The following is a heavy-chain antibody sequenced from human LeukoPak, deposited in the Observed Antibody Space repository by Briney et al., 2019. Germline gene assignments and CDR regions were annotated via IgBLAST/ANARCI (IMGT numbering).Heavy chain of an antibody. J-gene: IGHJ5*02. CDR1: GFTFSSYS. CDR3: ARVGLLWFGEANWFDP. CDR2: ISSSSSYI. Sequence: GRSLRLSCAASGFTFSSYSMNWVRQAPGKGLEWVSSISSSSSYIYYADSVKGRFTISRDNAKNSLYLQMNSLRAEDTAVYYCARVGLLWFGEANWFDPWGQGTLVTVSS. V-gene: IGHV3-21*01. D-gene: IGHD3-10*01.